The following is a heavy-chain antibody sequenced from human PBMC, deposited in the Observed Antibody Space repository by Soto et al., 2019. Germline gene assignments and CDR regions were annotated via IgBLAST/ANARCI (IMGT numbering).Heavy chain of an antibody. CDR1: GGSIGNSY. V-gene: IGHV4-59*08. J-gene: IGHJ4*02. Sequence: QVQLQESGPGLVKPSETLSLTCTVSGGSIGNSYWSWIRQCPGKGLEWIGYIYYSGSSNYNPSLKSRFSSSVDTSKNQFPLKLSSVTAADTAVYYCARHSSSWPIFDYWGQGTLVIVSS. CDR3: ARHSSSWPIFDY. D-gene: IGHD6-13*01. CDR2: IYYSGSS.